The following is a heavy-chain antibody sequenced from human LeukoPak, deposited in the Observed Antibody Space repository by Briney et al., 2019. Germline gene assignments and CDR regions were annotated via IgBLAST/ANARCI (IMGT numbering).Heavy chain of an antibody. CDR3: ARAPYGDYWDY. CDR2: ISSGGSTR. Sequence: GGSLRLSCAASGFTFSSYEMNWVRQAPGKGLEWVSYISSGGSTRYYADSVKGRFTISRDNAKDSLYLQMNSLRAEDTAVYYCARAPYGDYWDYWGQGTLVTVSS. J-gene: IGHJ4*02. D-gene: IGHD4-17*01. V-gene: IGHV3-48*03. CDR1: GFTFSSYE.